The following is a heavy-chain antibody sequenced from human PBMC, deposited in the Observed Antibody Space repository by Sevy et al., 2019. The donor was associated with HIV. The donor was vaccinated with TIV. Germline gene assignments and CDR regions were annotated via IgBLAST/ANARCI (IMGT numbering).Heavy chain of an antibody. CDR3: ARGPQSCNSVSCYSALS. D-gene: IGHD2-15*01. Sequence: SETLSLTCTVSGGSISDYYWTWIRQPAGKGLEWLGHIYISGSTEYNPSLKSRVSMSLDTSKNTFSLKLTSMTAADTAVYYCARGPQSCNSVSCYSALSWGQGILVTVSS. CDR2: IYISGST. J-gene: IGHJ4*02. V-gene: IGHV4-4*07. CDR1: GGSISDYY.